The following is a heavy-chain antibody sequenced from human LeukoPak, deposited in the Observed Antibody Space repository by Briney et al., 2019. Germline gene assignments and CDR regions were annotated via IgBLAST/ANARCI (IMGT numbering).Heavy chain of an antibody. CDR3: ARDALGTAMRDNYYGMDV. J-gene: IGHJ6*02. CDR2: INSNSGGT. D-gene: IGHD5-18*01. Sequence: ASVTVSCMASGYTFTGYYMHWVRQAPGQGLEWVGWINSNSGGTNYAQKFQGRVTMTRDTSISTAYMELSRLRSDDTAVYYCARDALGTAMRDNYYGMDVWGQGTTVTVSS. CDR1: GYTFTGYY. V-gene: IGHV1-2*02.